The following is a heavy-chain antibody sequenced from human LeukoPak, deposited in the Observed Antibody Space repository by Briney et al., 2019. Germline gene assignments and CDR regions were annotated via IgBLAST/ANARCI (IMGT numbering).Heavy chain of an antibody. CDR3: VRGGGSFDY. CDR2: TYYRSKWYI. Sequence: SQTLSLTCAIPGDSVSSNSAAWNWIRQSPSRGLEWLGRTYYRSKWYIDYAVSVKSRLTINSDTSKNQFSLQLTSVTPDDTAVYYCVRGGGSFDYWGQGTLVTVSS. J-gene: IGHJ4*02. V-gene: IGHV6-1*01. CDR1: GDSVSSNSAA. D-gene: IGHD3-16*01.